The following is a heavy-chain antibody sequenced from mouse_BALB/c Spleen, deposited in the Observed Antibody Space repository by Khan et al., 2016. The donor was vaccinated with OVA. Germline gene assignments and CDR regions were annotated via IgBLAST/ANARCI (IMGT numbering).Heavy chain of an antibody. D-gene: IGHD2-14*01. Sequence: VELVESGAELARPGASVKMSCKASGYTFTSYTIHWIKQRPGQGLEWIGYINPSSGYTNYNQKFKDKATLTADKSSTTAYMQLSSLTSDDSAVYYWARDGAYYRNGGWFAYWGQGTLVTVSA. CDR1: GYTFTSYT. J-gene: IGHJ3*01. CDR3: ARDGAYYRNGGWFAY. CDR2: INPSSGYT. V-gene: IGHV1-4*01.